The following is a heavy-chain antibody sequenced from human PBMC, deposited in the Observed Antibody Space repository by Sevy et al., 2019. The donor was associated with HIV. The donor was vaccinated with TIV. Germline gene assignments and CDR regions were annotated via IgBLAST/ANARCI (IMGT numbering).Heavy chain of an antibody. D-gene: IGHD3-16*01. CDR1: GFTVSSNY. CDR3: PRGPSPNGVFSY. CDR2: IYSGGDT. V-gene: IGHV3-53*01. J-gene: IGHJ4*02. Sequence: GGSLRLSCAASGFTVSSNYMSWVRQAPGKGLEWVSVIYSGGDTYYADSVKGRFIISRDNSKNTLYLQMNSLRAEDTAVYYCPRGPSPNGVFSYWGQGTLVTVSS.